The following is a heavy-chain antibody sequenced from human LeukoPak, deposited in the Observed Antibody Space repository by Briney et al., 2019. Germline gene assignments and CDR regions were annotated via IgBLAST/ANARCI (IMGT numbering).Heavy chain of an antibody. D-gene: IGHD5-18*01. CDR2: IYYSGST. J-gene: IGHJ4*02. CDR1: GGSISSYY. CDR3: ARVDTAMVFSWYFDY. V-gene: IGHV4-59*01. Sequence: TSETLSLTCTVSGGSISSYYWSWIRQPPGKGLEWIGYIYYSGSTNYNPSLKSRVTISVDTSKNQFSLKLSSVTAADTAVYYCARVDTAMVFSWYFDYWGQGTLVTVSS.